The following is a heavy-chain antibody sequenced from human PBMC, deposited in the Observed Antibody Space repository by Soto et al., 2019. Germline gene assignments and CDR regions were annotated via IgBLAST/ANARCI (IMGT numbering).Heavy chain of an antibody. CDR2: IYHSGST. D-gene: IGHD5-18*01. Sequence: SETLSLTCAVYGGSFSSSSYYWGWIRQPPGKGLEWIGSIYHSGSTYYNPSLMSRVTISVDTSKNQFSLKLSSVTAADTAVYYCARGEDTAMDNGYGMDVWGQGTTVTVSS. CDR3: ARGEDTAMDNGYGMDV. V-gene: IGHV4-39*07. CDR1: GGSFSSSSYY. J-gene: IGHJ6*02.